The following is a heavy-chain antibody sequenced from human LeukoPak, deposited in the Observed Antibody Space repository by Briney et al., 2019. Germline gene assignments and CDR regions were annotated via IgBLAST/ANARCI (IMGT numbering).Heavy chain of an antibody. D-gene: IGHD2-15*01. V-gene: IGHV3-53*04. CDR2: LSSGGIT. Sequence: GGSLRLSCAASGFTVSSNYMSWVRQAPGKGLEWVSVLSSGGITYYAESVKGRFTISRHNSKNALYLQMNSLRAEDTAVYYCARDGVVAFDIWGQGTMVTVSS. CDR1: GFTVSSNY. J-gene: IGHJ3*02. CDR3: ARDGVVAFDI.